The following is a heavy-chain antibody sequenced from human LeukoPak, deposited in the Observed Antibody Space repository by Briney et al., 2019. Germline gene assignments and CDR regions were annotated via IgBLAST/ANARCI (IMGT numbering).Heavy chain of an antibody. CDR1: GFTFSSYG. CDR3: AKDREYSSGWSLGY. D-gene: IGHD6-19*01. Sequence: PGGSLRLSCAASGFTFSSYGMHWVRQAPDKGLEWVAVISYDGSNKYYADSVKGRFTISRDNSKNTLYLQMNSLRAGDTAVYYCAKDREYSSGWSLGYWGQGTLVTVSS. CDR2: ISYDGSNK. J-gene: IGHJ4*02. V-gene: IGHV3-30*18.